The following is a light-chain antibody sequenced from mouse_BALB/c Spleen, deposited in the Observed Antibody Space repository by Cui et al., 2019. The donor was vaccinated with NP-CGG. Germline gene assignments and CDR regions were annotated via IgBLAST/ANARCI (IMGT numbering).Light chain of an antibody. J-gene: IGLJ1*01. CDR2: GTN. CDR1: TGTVKTSNY. Sequence: VVTPESAPTTSPGETVTLTCRSSTGTVKTSNYAKWVQEKPDHLFTGLIGGTNNRVPGVPARFSGSLIGDKAALTITGAQTEDEAIYFCALWYSNHWVFGGGTKLTVL. V-gene: IGLV1*01. CDR3: ALWYSNHWV.